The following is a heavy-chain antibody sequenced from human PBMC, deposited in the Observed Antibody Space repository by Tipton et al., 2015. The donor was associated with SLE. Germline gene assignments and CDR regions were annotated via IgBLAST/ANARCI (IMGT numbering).Heavy chain of an antibody. J-gene: IGHJ3*02. Sequence: TLSLTCTVSGGSISESTYSWDWIRQAPGKGLEWIGSMYFSGSTYYNPFLRSRVTISMDTSKNLFSLRLSSVTAADTAVYYCARALWVDKDIAEVPPAIRVRAFDIWGQGTMVTVSS. CDR2: MYFSGST. V-gene: IGHV4-39*07. CDR1: GGSISESTYS. CDR3: ARALWVDKDIAEVPPAIRVRAFDI. D-gene: IGHD2-2*01.